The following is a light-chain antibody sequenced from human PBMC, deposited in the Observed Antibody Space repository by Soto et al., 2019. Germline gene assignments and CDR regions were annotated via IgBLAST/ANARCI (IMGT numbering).Light chain of an antibody. Sequence: QSALTQPRSVSGSPGQSVTISCNGTRSDVGGYNSVSWYQQHPGKAPKLIIYDVSKRPSGVPDRFSGSKSGNTASLTISGLQAQDEADYYCCSYAGSSYVFGTGTKLTV. J-gene: IGLJ1*01. V-gene: IGLV2-11*01. CDR1: RSDVGGYNS. CDR2: DVS. CDR3: CSYAGSSYV.